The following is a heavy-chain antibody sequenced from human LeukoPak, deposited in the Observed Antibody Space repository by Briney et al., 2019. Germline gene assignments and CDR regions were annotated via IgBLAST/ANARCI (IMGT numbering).Heavy chain of an antibody. CDR3: ARDLFDDYSLDY. CDR1: GFTFSSYS. Sequence: NPGGSLRLSCAASGFTFSSYSMNWVRQAPGKGLEWVSSISSSSSIIYYADSVKGRFTISRDNAKNSLYLQMNSLRAEDTAMYYCARDLFDDYSLDYWGQGTLVTVSS. V-gene: IGHV3-21*01. D-gene: IGHD3-16*01. J-gene: IGHJ4*02. CDR2: ISSSSSII.